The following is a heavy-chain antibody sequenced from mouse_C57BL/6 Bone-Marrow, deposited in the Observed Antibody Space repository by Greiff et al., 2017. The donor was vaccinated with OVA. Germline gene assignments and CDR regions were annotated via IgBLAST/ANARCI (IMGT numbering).Heavy chain of an antibody. CDR1: GYTFTSYG. CDR2: IYPRSGNT. V-gene: IGHV1-81*01. Sequence: QVQLQQSGAELARPGASVKLSCKASGYTFTSYGISWVKQRTGQGLEWIGEIYPRSGNTYYNEKFKGKATLTADKSSSTAYMQLRSLTSEDSAVYFCARCRCLWFAYWGQGTLVTVSA. CDR3: ARCRCLWFAY. J-gene: IGHJ3*01.